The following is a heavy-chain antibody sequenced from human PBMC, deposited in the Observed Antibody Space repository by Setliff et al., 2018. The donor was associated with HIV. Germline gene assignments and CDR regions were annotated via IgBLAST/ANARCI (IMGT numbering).Heavy chain of an antibody. CDR1: GYTFTNFA. CDR3: ARGALLAVFDFDH. D-gene: IGHD3-10*01. V-gene: IGHV1-3*01. CDR2: INVGKGDT. Sequence: GASVKVSCKTSGYTFTNFAISWVRQAPGQSLEWMGWINVGKGDTKYSQELQGRITLTTDTSANTAYMELSSLRSDDTAVYFCARGALLAVFDFDHWGHGTLVTVSS. J-gene: IGHJ4*01.